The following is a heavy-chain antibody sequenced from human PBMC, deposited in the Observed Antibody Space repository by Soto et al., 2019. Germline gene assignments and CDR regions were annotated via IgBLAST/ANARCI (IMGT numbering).Heavy chain of an antibody. V-gene: IGHV4-30-2*01. CDR1: GGSISSGGYS. CDR3: AKAGGLGAVAADY. CDR2: IYHSGST. J-gene: IGHJ4*02. D-gene: IGHD6-19*01. Sequence: QLQLQESGSGLVKPSQTLSLTCAVSGGSISSGGYSWNSIRQPPGKGLEWIGYIYHSGSTYYNPSLKSRVTISVDRSKNQFSLKLSSVTAADTAVYYCAKAGGLGAVAADYWGEGTLVTVSS.